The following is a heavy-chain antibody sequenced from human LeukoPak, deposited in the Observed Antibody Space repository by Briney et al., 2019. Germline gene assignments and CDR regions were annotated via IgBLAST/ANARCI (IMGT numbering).Heavy chain of an antibody. D-gene: IGHD6-13*01. CDR2: IRYDGSNK. CDR3: AKDPAIMAAAGFGGTWSDP. V-gene: IGHV3-30*02. Sequence: GGSLRLSCAASGFTFSSYGMHWVRQAPGKGLEWVAFIRYDGSNKYYADSVKGRFTISRDNSKNTLYLQMNSLRAEDTAVYYCAKDPAIMAAAGFGGTWSDPWGQGTLVTVSS. CDR1: GFTFSSYG. J-gene: IGHJ5*02.